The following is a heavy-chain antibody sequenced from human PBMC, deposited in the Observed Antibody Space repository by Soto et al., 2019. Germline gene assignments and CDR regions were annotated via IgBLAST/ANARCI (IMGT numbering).Heavy chain of an antibody. V-gene: IGHV1-18*01. CDR3: ARPRGYSYGFDY. Sequence: QVQLVQSGAEVKKPGASVKVSCKASGYTFTSYGISWVRQAPGQGLEWMGWISAYNGNTNYAQKLQGRVTMTKDTSTSSADLELRSLRSDDTAVYYCARPRGYSYGFDYWGQGTLVTVSS. CDR1: GYTFTSYG. CDR2: ISAYNGNT. D-gene: IGHD5-18*01. J-gene: IGHJ4*02.